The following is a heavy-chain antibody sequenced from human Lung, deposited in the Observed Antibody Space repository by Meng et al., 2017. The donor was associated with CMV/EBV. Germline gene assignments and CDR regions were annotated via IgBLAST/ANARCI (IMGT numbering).Heavy chain of an antibody. D-gene: IGHD1-7*01. Sequence: SCATSGFIFSTYTMNWVRQAPGKGLEWVSSITSSSGHIYYADSVKVRFTISRDNAKNSLFLLMNSLRVEDTAVYYCVRDFQCTSAICDWDYYYYHGMDVWGQGTXVTVSS. CDR3: VRDFQCTSAICDWDYYYYHGMDV. CDR2: ITSSSGHI. CDR1: GFIFSTYT. V-gene: IGHV3-21*01. J-gene: IGHJ6*02.